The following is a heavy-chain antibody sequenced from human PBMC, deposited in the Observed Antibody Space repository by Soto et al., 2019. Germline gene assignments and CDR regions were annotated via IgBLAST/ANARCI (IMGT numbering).Heavy chain of an antibody. CDR2: IVPVFGKP. CDR3: ARGLDITYYFDY. D-gene: IGHD3-10*01. Sequence: QVQLVQSGAEVKKPGSSVRVSCRASGGSFSTYGISWVRQAPGQGLEWMGGIVPVFGKPNYAQKFQGRATFTADESTSTVYMELSSLRSEDTAVYFCARGLDITYYFDYWGQGTLVTVSS. V-gene: IGHV1-69*01. J-gene: IGHJ4*02. CDR1: GGSFSTYG.